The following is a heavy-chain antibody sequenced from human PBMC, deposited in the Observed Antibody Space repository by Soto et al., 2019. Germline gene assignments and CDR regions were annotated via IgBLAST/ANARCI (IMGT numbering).Heavy chain of an antibody. CDR3: ARVGDIVVVPAAMRAFDI. Sequence: SSETLSLTCTVSGGSISSYYWSWIRQPPGKGLEWIGYIYYSGSTNYNPSLKSRVTISVDTSKNQFSLKLSSVTAADTAVYYFARVGDIVVVPAAMRAFDIWGQGTMVTVSS. V-gene: IGHV4-59*01. CDR2: IYYSGST. CDR1: GGSISSYY. D-gene: IGHD2-2*01. J-gene: IGHJ3*02.